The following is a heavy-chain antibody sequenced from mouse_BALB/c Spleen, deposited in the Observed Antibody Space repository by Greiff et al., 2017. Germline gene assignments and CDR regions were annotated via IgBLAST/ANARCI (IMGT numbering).Heavy chain of an antibody. CDR3: ASPITTAPFAY. CDR1: GFNIKDYY. D-gene: IGHD1-2*01. CDR2: IDPENGNT. Sequence: VQLQQSGAELVRPGALVKLSCKASGFNIKDYYMHWVKQRPDQGLEWIGWIDPENGNTIYDPKFQGKASITADTSSNTAYLQLSSLTSEDTAVYYCASPITTAPFAYWGQGTLVTVSA. J-gene: IGHJ3*01. V-gene: IGHV14-1*02.